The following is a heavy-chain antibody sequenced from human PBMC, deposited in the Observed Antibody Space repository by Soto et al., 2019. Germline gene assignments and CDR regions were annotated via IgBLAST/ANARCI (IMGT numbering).Heavy chain of an antibody. J-gene: IGHJ6*03. V-gene: IGHV3-48*01. Sequence: GGSLRLSCAASGLTFSSYSMNWVRQAPGKGLEWVSYIHSSGSTIYYADSVKGRFTISRDNANNSLYLQTNSLRAEDTAVYYCARDLSWGSNWYYYMDVWGKGTTVTVSS. CDR3: ARDLSWGSNWYYYMDV. CDR2: IHSSGSTI. CDR1: GLTFSSYS. D-gene: IGHD7-27*01.